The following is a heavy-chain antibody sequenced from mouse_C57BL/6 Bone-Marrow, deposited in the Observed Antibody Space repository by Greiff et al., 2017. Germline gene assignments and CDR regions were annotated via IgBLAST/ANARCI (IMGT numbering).Heavy chain of an antibody. Sequence: EVQLVESGGGLVTPGGSLKLSCAASGFTFSRYAMSWVRQTPEKRLAWVATISDGGSSTYYPDNVTGRFTISRDNAKNNLYLQMSHLKSGDTAMYDCGREGDYDGGAWFAYWGQGTLVTVSA. CDR1: GFTFSRYA. V-gene: IGHV5-4*01. J-gene: IGHJ3*01. CDR3: GREGDYDGGAWFAY. CDR2: ISDGGSST. D-gene: IGHD2-4*01.